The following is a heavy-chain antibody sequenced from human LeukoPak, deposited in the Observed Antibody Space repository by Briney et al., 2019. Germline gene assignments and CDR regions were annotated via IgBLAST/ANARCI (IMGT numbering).Heavy chain of an antibody. Sequence: PSETLSLTCAVYGGSFSGYYWSWIRQPPGKGLEWIGEINHSGSTNYNPSLKSRVTISVDTSKNQFSLKLSSVTAADTAVYYCARGGAAAGPGVHNWFDPWGQGTLVTVSS. D-gene: IGHD6-13*01. CDR1: GGSFSGYY. CDR2: INHSGST. V-gene: IGHV4-34*01. CDR3: ARGGAAAGPGVHNWFDP. J-gene: IGHJ5*02.